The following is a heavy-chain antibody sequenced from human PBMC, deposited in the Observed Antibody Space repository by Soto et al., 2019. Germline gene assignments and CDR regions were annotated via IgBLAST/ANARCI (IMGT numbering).Heavy chain of an antibody. CDR3: ARGIKYGAYSGWFDP. Sequence: QVQLVQSGAEVKKPGASVKVSCKASGYTFTSYDINWVRQATGQGLEYLGWMNPNSGNTAYVQKFQGRVTMPWDTSITTAYMELSSLRSEDTAVYFCARGIKYGAYSGWFDPWGQGALVTVSS. J-gene: IGHJ5*02. CDR1: GYTFTSYD. D-gene: IGHD4-17*01. V-gene: IGHV1-8*01. CDR2: MNPNSGNT.